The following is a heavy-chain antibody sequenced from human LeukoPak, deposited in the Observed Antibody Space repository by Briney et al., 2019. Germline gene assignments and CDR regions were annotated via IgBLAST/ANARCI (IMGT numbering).Heavy chain of an antibody. V-gene: IGHV3-30*04. CDR3: ARDPNSSGWQTLDY. CDR1: GFTFSSYA. CDR2: ISYDGSNK. J-gene: IGHJ4*02. Sequence: PGGSLRLSCVASGFTFSSYAMHWVRQAPGKGLEWVAVISYDGSNKYYADSVKGRFTISRDNSKNTLYLQMNSLRAEDTAVYYCARDPNSSGWQTLDYWGQGTLVTVSS. D-gene: IGHD6-19*01.